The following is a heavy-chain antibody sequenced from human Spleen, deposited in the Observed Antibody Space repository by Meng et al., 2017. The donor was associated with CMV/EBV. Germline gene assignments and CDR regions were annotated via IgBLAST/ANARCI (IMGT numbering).Heavy chain of an antibody. D-gene: IGHD2-2*02. CDR2: IHSSGNT. J-gene: IGHJ5*02. CDR1: DGSITSYY. Sequence: GSLRLSCTVSDGSITSYYWNWIRQPPGRGLEWIGNIHSSGNTEYNPALENRVIISIDTSKKQFSLRLSSVTAADTAVYYCARHTFDPWGQGTLVTVSS. V-gene: IGHV4-59*01. CDR3: ARHTFDP.